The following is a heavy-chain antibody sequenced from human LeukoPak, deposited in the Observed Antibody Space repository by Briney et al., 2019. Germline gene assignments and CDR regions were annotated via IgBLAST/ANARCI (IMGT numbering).Heavy chain of an antibody. Sequence: GGSLRLSCAASGFTFSSYWMHWVRHTPGKGLVWVSRINSDGSSTSYADSVKGRFTISRDNAKNTLYLQMISLGAEDTAVYFCARGSGVTMIVDSFDYWGQGTLVTVSS. V-gene: IGHV3-74*01. CDR1: GFTFSSYW. J-gene: IGHJ4*02. CDR2: INSDGSST. D-gene: IGHD3-22*01. CDR3: ARGSGVTMIVDSFDY.